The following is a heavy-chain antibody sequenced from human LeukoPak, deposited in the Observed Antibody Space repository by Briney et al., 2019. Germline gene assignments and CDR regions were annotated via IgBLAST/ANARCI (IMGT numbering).Heavy chain of an antibody. CDR1: GFTVSNNY. CDR3: ARDPPGIAASVSGG. V-gene: IGHV3-53*01. J-gene: IGHJ4*02. Sequence: GGSLRLSRKASGFTVSNNYMNWVRQAPGKGLDWVALIYSGGTTNYADSVKGRFTISRDNSKNTLYLQMTNVRVEDTAVYYCARDPPGIAASVSGGWGQGTLVTVSS. CDR2: IYSGGTT. D-gene: IGHD6-13*01.